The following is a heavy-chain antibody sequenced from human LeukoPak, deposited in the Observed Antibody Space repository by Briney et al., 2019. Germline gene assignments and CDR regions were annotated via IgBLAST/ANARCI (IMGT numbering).Heavy chain of an antibody. D-gene: IGHD5-12*01. CDR2: IDDDGAGT. V-gene: IGHV3-74*01. CDR1: GFPFSGYW. Sequence: GGFLRLSCAASGFPFSGYWMHWVRQAPGKGLVWVSRIDDDGAGTTYADSVKGRFTISRDNAKNTLYLQMNSLRVEDTAVYYCARSASGYDAWGQGTLVTVSS. CDR3: ARSASGYDA. J-gene: IGHJ5*02.